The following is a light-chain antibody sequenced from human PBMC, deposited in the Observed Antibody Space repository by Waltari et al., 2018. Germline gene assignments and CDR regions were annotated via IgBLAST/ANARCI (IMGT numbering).Light chain of an antibody. V-gene: IGKV1-33*01. CDR2: DAS. J-gene: IGKJ3*01. CDR1: RDIDNY. CDR3: QEYSSFPPGFS. Sequence: DVQMTQSPSPLSASVGDRVTITCRGSRDIDNYLNWNLHKPEEAPKLLIYDASNLQTGVTSRFSGSGSGTEFIFTISSLQPEDLATYYCQEYSSFPPGFSFGPGT.